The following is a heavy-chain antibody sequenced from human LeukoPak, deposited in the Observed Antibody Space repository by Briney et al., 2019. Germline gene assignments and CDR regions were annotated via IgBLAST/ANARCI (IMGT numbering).Heavy chain of an antibody. CDR2: IKSDGSST. J-gene: IGHJ4*02. D-gene: IGHD3-9*01. V-gene: IGHV3-74*01. Sequence: GGSLRLSYAASGFTFSNYWMHWVRQAPGKGLVWVSRIKSDGSSTNYADSVKGRFTISRDNAKNTLFLQMNSLRVEDTAVYYCARDVDSQDYFHYWGQGTLVTVSS. CDR3: ARDVDSQDYFHY. CDR1: GFTFSNYW.